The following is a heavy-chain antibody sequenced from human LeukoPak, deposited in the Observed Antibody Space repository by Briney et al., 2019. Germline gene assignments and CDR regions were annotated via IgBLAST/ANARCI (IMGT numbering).Heavy chain of an antibody. CDR2: ISSSGSTI. V-gene: IGHV3-11*01. CDR1: GFTFSDYY. D-gene: IGHD6-13*01. Sequence: RSGGSLRLSCAASGFTFSDYYMSWIRQAPGKGLEWVSYISSSGSTIYYADSVKGRFTISRDNAKNSLYLQMNSLRAEDTAVYYCASPLIAAAGGDNAYEYIDYWGQGTLVTVSS. CDR3: ASPLIAAAGGDNAYEYIDY. J-gene: IGHJ4*02.